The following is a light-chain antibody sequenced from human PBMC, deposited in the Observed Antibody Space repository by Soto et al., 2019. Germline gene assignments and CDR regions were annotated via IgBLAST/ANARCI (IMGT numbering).Light chain of an antibody. CDR2: EVS. Sequence: QSALTQPASVSGSPGQSITISCTGTSSDVGGYNYVSWYQQHPGKAPKLMIYEVSNRPSGVSNRFSGSKSGNTASLTISGLQAEDEADYYCSSYTSSSSYVFGTGTKRHRP. J-gene: IGLJ1*01. CDR1: SSDVGGYNY. CDR3: SSYTSSSSYV. V-gene: IGLV2-14*01.